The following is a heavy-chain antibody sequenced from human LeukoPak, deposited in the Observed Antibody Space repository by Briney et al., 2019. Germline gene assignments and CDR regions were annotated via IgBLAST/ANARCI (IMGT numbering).Heavy chain of an antibody. CDR2: ISGSGGST. D-gene: IGHD4-11*01. J-gene: IGHJ5*02. CDR3: AKDHGEMTTVTTGPDP. CDR1: GFTFSSYA. Sequence: HAGGSLRLSCAASGFTFSSYAMSWVRQAPGKGLEWVSAISGSGGSTYYADSVKGRFTISRDNSKNTLYLQMNSLRAEDTAVYYCAKDHGEMTTVTTGPDPWGQGTLVTVSS. V-gene: IGHV3-23*01.